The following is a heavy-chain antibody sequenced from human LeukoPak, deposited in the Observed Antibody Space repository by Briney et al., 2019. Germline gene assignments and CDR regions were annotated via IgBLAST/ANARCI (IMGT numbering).Heavy chain of an antibody. Sequence: SGPTLVNPTQTLTLTCSFSGFSLTTSEVGVTWIRQPPGKPLEWLALTYWNEDNRYSPSLGTRLPLTRDTSENQVVLTMTNVDPADTATYYCAHFSTTMTTGYFDPWGPGVPVTVSS. CDR1: GFSLTTSEVG. CDR2: TYWNEDN. V-gene: IGHV2-5*01. J-gene: IGHJ5*02. D-gene: IGHD4-17*01. CDR3: AHFSTTMTTGYFDP.